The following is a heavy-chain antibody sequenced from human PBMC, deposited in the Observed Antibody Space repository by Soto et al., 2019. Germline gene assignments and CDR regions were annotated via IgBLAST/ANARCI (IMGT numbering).Heavy chain of an antibody. D-gene: IGHD3-22*01. J-gene: IGHJ4*02. Sequence: LGETLKISCKGSGYSFTSYWCGWVRQMRGKGLEWMGIIYPGDSDTRYSPSVQGQVTISADKSISTAYLQWSSLKASDTAMYYCARSFDSSADDYWGQGTLVTVSS. CDR1: GYSFTSYW. V-gene: IGHV5-51*01. CDR2: IYPGDSDT. CDR3: ARSFDSSADDY.